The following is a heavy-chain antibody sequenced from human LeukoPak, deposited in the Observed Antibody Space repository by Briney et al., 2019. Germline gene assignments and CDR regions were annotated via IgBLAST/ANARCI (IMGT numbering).Heavy chain of an antibody. CDR3: ARQGIWFGESHHPLFDY. J-gene: IGHJ4*02. Sequence: PGGSLRLSCAASGFTFSSYGMHWVRQAPGKGLEWVAVISYDGSNKYYADSVKGRFTISRDNSKNTLYLQMNSLRAEDTAVYYCARQGIWFGESHHPLFDYWGQGTLVTVSS. CDR2: ISYDGSNK. D-gene: IGHD3-10*01. V-gene: IGHV3-30*03. CDR1: GFTFSSYG.